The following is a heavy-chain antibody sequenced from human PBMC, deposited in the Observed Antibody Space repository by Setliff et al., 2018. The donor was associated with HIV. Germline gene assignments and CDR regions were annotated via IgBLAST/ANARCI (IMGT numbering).Heavy chain of an antibody. CDR1: GGSINSTSYY. CDR2: IYHTGST. J-gene: IGHJ6*02. D-gene: IGHD6-13*01. V-gene: IGHV4-39*07. CDR3: ARLRWAATAGTWDYYYYGMDV. Sequence: PSETLSLTCTVSGGSINSTSYYWGWIRQPPGNGLEWIGSIYHTGSTYYKPSLKSRVTISVDTSKNQFSLKVRSVTAADTAVYYCARLRWAATAGTWDYYYYGMDVWGQGTTVTVSS.